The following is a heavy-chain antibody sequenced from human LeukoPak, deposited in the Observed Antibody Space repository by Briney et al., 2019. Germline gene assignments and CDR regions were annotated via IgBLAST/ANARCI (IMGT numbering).Heavy chain of an antibody. CDR1: GFTFSSYG. J-gene: IGHJ4*02. V-gene: IGHV3-30*04. CDR2: ISYDGGNK. D-gene: IGHD5-18*01. Sequence: GGSLRLSCAASGFTFSSYGIHWVRQAPGKGLEWVAFISYDGGNKYHADSVKGRFTISRDNSKNTLYLQMNSLRAEDTAVYYCSRDLYSYGNYFDYWGQGTLVTVSS. CDR3: SRDLYSYGNYFDY.